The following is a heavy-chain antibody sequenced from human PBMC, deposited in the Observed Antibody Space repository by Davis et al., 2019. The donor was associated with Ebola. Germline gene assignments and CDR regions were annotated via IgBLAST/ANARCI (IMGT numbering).Heavy chain of an antibody. D-gene: IGHD2-21*01. CDR2: INPNSGGT. Sequence: ASVKVSCKASGYTFTGYYMHWVRQAPGQGLEWMGWINPNSGGTNYAQKFRGRVTMTRDTSISTAYMELSRLRSDDTAVYYCAREGVVIAPPLDYWGQGTLVTVSS. J-gene: IGHJ4*02. V-gene: IGHV1-2*02. CDR1: GYTFTGYY. CDR3: AREGVVIAPPLDY.